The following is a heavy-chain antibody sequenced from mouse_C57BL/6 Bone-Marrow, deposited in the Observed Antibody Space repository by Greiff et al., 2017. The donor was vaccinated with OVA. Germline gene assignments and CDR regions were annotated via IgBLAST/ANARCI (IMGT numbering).Heavy chain of an antibody. J-gene: IGHJ4*01. V-gene: IGHV2-2*01. CDR2: IWSGGST. D-gene: IGHD1-1*01. CDR3: ARYYYGSSYAMDY. Sequence: QVQLQQSGPGLVQPSQSLSITCTVSGFSLTSYGVHWVRQSPGKGLAWLGVIWSGGSTDYTAAFISRLSISKDNSKSQVFFKMNSLKADDTAIYYCARYYYGSSYAMDYWGQGTSVTVAS. CDR1: GFSLTSYG.